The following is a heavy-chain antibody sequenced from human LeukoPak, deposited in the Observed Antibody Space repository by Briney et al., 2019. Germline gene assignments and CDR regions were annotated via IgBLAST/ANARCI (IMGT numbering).Heavy chain of an antibody. Sequence: SETLSLTCTVSGGSISSNYWSWIRQPPGKGLEWIGYIYYSGSTKYNPSLKSRVTMSVDTSQNQLSLKLRSVTAADTAVYYCARHWETGSWYVDYWGQGTLVTVSS. J-gene: IGHJ4*02. V-gene: IGHV4-59*08. CDR3: ARHWETGSWYVDY. CDR2: IYYSGST. D-gene: IGHD6-13*01. CDR1: GGSISSNY.